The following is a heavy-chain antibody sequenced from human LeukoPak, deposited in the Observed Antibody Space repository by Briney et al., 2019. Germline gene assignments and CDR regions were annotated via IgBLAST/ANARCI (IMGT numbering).Heavy chain of an antibody. CDR1: GFTFSSYW. D-gene: IGHD3-16*01. J-gene: IGHJ4*02. Sequence: GGSLRLSCAASGFTFSSYWMHWVRQAPGKGLVWVSRINSDGSTTGYADSVKGRFTISRDNTKNTLYLQMNSLRAEDTAVYYRAGERGDQTDYSGQGTRVTVSS. V-gene: IGHV3-74*01. CDR2: INSDGSTT. CDR3: AGERGDQTDY.